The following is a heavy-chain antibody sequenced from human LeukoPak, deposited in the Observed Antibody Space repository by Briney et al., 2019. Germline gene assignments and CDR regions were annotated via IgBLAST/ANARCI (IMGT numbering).Heavy chain of an antibody. CDR2: IYPGDSDT. D-gene: IGHD6-13*01. V-gene: IGHV5-51*01. CDR3: ARGIAAAGFFDC. Sequence: GAPLQISCKGSGYVFTSYWICWVRQMPGKGLEWMGVIYPGDSDTRYSQSFQGQVPISADNSISTAYLQWSRLKASETAMYYCARGIAAAGFFDCWGQGTLVTVSS. J-gene: IGHJ4*02. CDR1: GYVFTSYW.